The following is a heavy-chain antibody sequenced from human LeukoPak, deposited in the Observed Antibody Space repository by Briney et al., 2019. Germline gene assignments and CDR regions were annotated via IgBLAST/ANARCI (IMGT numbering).Heavy chain of an antibody. CDR3: ARESRGDYEGEY. V-gene: IGHV1-2*02. CDR2: INPNSGGT. CDR1: GYTFTGYY. D-gene: IGHD4-17*01. J-gene: IGHJ4*02. Sequence: ASVKVSCKASGYTFTGYYMHWVRQAPGQGLEWMGWINPNSGGTNYAQKFQGRVTMTRDTSISTAYMELSRLRSDDTAVYYCARESRGDYEGEYWAQGTLVTVSS.